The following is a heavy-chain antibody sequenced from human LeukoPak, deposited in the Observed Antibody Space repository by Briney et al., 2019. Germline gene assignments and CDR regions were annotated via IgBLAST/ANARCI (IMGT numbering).Heavy chain of an antibody. V-gene: IGHV3-30-3*01. Sequence: PGGSLRLSCAASGFTFSSYAMHWVRQAPGKGLEWKAVISYDGSNKYYADSVKGRFTISRDNSKNTLYPQMNSLRAEDTAVYYCAKDGVWSGYYTAGGIDYWGQGTLVTVSS. D-gene: IGHD3-3*01. CDR2: ISYDGSNK. CDR3: AKDGVWSGYYTAGGIDY. CDR1: GFTFSSYA. J-gene: IGHJ4*02.